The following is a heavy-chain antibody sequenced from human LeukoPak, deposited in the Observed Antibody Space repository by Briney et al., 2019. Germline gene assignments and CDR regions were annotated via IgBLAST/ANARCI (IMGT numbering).Heavy chain of an antibody. J-gene: IGHJ4*02. CDR2: ITSSSTYT. V-gene: IGHV3-21*01. D-gene: IGHD4-17*01. CDR3: ARENYGDYVVFDY. CDR1: GFSFSSYN. Sequence: PGGSLRLSCAASGFSFSSYNMNWVRQTPGKGLEWVSSITSSSTYTFYADSVKGRFTISRDNPKNSLDLQMNSLRAEDTAVYYCARENYGDYVVFDYWGQGTLVTVSS.